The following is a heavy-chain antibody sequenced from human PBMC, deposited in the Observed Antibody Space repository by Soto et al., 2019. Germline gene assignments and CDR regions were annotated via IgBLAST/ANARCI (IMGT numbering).Heavy chain of an antibody. J-gene: IGHJ4*02. V-gene: IGHV3-74*01. D-gene: IGHD4-4*01. CDR2: VSSDGSST. CDR3: ARGLPNYSSFDS. Sequence: EVQLVESGGGLDQPGESLRLSCAASGFTFSSYWMHWIRQAPGKGLVWVSRVSSDGSSTVYATSVKGRLTISRDNAKNTLYLQMNSLSDEDTAVYYCARGLPNYSSFDSWGQGTLVTVSS. CDR1: GFTFSSYW.